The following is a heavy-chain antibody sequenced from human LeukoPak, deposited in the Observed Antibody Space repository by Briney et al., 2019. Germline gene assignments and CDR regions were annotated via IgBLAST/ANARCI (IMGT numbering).Heavy chain of an antibody. CDR2: IYYSGST. CDR1: GGSISRYY. CDR3: ARGGFGELRYYYMDV. D-gene: IGHD3-10*01. J-gene: IGHJ6*03. V-gene: IGHV4-59*01. Sequence: SETLSLTCTVSGGSISRYYWSWIRQPPGKGLEWIGYIYYSGSTNYNPSLESRVTISVDTSKNQFSLKLSSVTAADTAVYYCARGGFGELRYYYMDVWGKGTTVTISS.